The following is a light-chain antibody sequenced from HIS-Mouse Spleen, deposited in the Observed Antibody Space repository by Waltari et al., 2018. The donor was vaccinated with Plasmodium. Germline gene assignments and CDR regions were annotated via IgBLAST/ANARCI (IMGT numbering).Light chain of an antibody. CDR1: QSVSSN. CDR2: DAS. Sequence: EIVITQSPATLSVSPGERATLPCRASQSVSSNLAWYQQKPGQAPRLLIYDASTRATGIPARFSGSGSGTEFTLTISSLQSEDFAVYYCQQYNNWSFTFGPGTKVDIK. J-gene: IGKJ3*01. V-gene: IGKV3-15*01. CDR3: QQYNNWSFT.